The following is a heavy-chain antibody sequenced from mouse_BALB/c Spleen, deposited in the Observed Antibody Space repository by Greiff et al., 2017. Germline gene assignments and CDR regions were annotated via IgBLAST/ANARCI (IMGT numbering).Heavy chain of an antibody. CDR3: ARVGGSSYESYFDV. CDR1: GFTFSSYA. D-gene: IGHD1-1*01. J-gene: IGHJ1*01. V-gene: IGHV5-6-5*01. CDR2: ISSGGST. Sequence: EVHLVESGGGLVKPGGSLKLSCAASGFTFSSYAMSWVRQTPEKRLEWVASISSGGSTYYPDSVKGRFTISRDNARNILYLQMSSLRSEDTAMYYCARVGGSSYESYFDVGGAGTTVTVSS.